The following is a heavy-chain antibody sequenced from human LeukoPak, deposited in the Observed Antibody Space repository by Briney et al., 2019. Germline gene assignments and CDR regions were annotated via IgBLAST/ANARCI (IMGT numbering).Heavy chain of an antibody. CDR1: GGSFSGYS. CDR2: INHSGGT. Sequence: SETLSLTCAVYGGSFSGYSWNWIRQPPVKGLEWIGEINHSGGTNYNPSLKSRVTISVDTSKKQFSLKLSSVTAADTAVYYCARVALYESSGYNYFDYWGQGTLVTVSS. D-gene: IGHD3-22*01. V-gene: IGHV4-34*01. CDR3: ARVALYESSGYNYFDY. J-gene: IGHJ4*02.